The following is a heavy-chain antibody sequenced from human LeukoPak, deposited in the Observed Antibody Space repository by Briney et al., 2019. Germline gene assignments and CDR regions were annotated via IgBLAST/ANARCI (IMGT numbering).Heavy chain of an antibody. CDR3: ARKVVPVGGPAWWFDP. Sequence: PSQTLSLTCTVSGGSISSSDYSWTWIRQHPGKGLEWIGYISYNGSTYYRPSLKSRVTISADTSKSQFFLKLTSVTAADTAIYYCARKVVPVGGPAWWFDPWGQGTLVIVSS. CDR1: GGSISSSDYS. J-gene: IGHJ5*02. V-gene: IGHV4-31*03. D-gene: IGHD2-2*01. CDR2: ISYNGST.